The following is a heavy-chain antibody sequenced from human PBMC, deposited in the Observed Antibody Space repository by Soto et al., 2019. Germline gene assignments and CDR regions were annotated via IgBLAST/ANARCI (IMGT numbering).Heavy chain of an antibody. CDR3: ARDGYGDYALQH. Sequence: ASVKVSCKASGYTFTSYYMHWVRQAPGQGLEWMGIINPSGGSTSYAQKFQGRVTMTRDTSTSTAYMELSSLRSEDTAVYYCARDGYGDYALQHWGQGTLVTVSS. CDR2: INPSGGST. J-gene: IGHJ1*01. CDR1: GYTFTSYY. V-gene: IGHV1-46*03. D-gene: IGHD4-17*01.